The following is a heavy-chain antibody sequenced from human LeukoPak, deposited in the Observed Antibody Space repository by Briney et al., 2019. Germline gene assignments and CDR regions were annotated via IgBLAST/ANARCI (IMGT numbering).Heavy chain of an antibody. J-gene: IGHJ3*02. D-gene: IGHD3-10*01. CDR3: ARSFGAAPDAFDI. CDR1: GYSFTSYW. V-gene: IGHV5-51*01. Sequence: GESLKISCKGSGYSFTSYWIGWVRQMPGKCLEWMGIIYPGDSDTRYSPSFQGQVTISADKSISTAYLQWSSLKASDTALYYCARSFGAAPDAFDIWGQGTMVTVSS. CDR2: IYPGDSDT.